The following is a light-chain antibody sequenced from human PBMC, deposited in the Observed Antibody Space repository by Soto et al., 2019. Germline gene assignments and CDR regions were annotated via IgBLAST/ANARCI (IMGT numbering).Light chain of an antibody. J-gene: IGLJ1*01. CDR1: SSDIGGYDY. CDR3: TSYTNRASYV. CDR2: EVA. V-gene: IGLV2-14*01. Sequence: QPVLAQPASVSGSPGQSITISCTGTSSDIGGYDYVSWYQQHPGNAPKLVIYEVANRPSGVSHRFSGSKSGNTASLTISGLQAEDEADYYCTSYTNRASYVFGTGTKVTVL.